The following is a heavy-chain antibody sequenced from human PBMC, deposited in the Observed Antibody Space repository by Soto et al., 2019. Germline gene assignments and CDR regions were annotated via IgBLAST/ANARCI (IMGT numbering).Heavy chain of an antibody. Sequence: QVQLVQSGAEVKKPGASVKVSCKASGYTFTTYVMHWVRQAPGQRLEWMGWLNAGNDNTEYSQKLQGRVTITRDTSASTVYMELSSLSSEDTAVYYCARVGQKYYGMDVWGQGTTVTVSS. V-gene: IGHV1-3*01. CDR1: GYTFTTYV. J-gene: IGHJ6*02. CDR2: LNAGNDNT. CDR3: ARVGQKYYGMDV. D-gene: IGHD3-3*01.